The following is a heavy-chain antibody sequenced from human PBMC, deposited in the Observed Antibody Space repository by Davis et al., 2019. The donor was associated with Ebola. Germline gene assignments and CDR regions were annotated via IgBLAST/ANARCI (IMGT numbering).Heavy chain of an antibody. J-gene: IGHJ3*02. CDR2: SCYSEGT. V-gene: IGHV4-30-4*02. CDR1: GGPISSGDYY. D-gene: IGHD6-6*01. CDR3: ARHHARSRSLVPFDI. Sequence: SDTLSPTCPVPGGPISSGDYYWSWIRQPPGKGLEWIGYSCYSEGTFYNPSLRRRVSVSLDTSKNQFSLMVTSVTAADTAVYYCARHHARSRSLVPFDIWGQGTMVTVSS.